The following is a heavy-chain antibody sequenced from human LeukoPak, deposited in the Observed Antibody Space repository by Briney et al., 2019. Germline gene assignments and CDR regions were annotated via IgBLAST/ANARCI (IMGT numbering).Heavy chain of an antibody. CDR2: IYYSGST. V-gene: IGHV4-59*01. D-gene: IGHD7-27*01. Sequence: SETLSLTCSVSGGSISNCFWSWIRQPPGKGLEWIGYIYYSGSTNYNPSLKSRVTISVDTSKNQFSLKLSSVTAADTAVYYCARDKLGPHDAFDIWGQGTMVTVSS. CDR3: ARDKLGPHDAFDI. J-gene: IGHJ3*02. CDR1: GGSISNCF.